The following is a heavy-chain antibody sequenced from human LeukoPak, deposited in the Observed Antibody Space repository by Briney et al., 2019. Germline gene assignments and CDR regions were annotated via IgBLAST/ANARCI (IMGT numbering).Heavy chain of an antibody. D-gene: IGHD6-19*01. J-gene: IGHJ4*02. Sequence: PGGSLRLSCGASGFGLSRCAVIGGRRAPGKRLEWVSSISGSGDNTYYAESVKGRFTISRDNSKNTLFLQMNSLRAEDTAVFYCAKRSGYTTGWFFDFWGQGTLVTVSS. CDR3: AKRSGYTTGWFFDF. CDR2: ISGSGDNT. V-gene: IGHV3-23*01. CDR1: GFGLSRCA.